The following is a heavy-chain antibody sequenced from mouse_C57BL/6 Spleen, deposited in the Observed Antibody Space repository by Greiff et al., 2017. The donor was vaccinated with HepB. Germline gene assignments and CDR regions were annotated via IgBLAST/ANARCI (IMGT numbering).Heavy chain of an antibody. CDR2: IYPGDGDT. CDR1: GYAFSSSW. Sequence: VKLMESGPELVKPGASVKISCKASGYAFSSSWMNWVKQRPGKGLEWIGRIYPGDGDTNYNGKFKGKATLTADKSSSTAYMQLSSLTSEDSAVYFCARWDYGSSYLFDYWGQGTTLTVSS. D-gene: IGHD1-1*01. CDR3: ARWDYGSSYLFDY. V-gene: IGHV1-82*01. J-gene: IGHJ2*01.